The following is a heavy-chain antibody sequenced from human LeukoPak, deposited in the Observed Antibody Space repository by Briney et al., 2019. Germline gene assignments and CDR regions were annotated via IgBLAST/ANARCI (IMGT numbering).Heavy chain of an antibody. Sequence: GGSLRLSCEASGFSFSMYWMDWVRQAPGKGLEWVANIKRDGSERHCLDSVRGRFTVSRDNAKNSLYLQLNSLRAEDTAVYFCAGDTTYYESSAYYDSYDIWGQGTMVTVSS. CDR1: GFSFSMYW. D-gene: IGHD3-22*01. V-gene: IGHV3-7*01. CDR3: AGDTTYYESSAYYDSYDI. CDR2: IKRDGSER. J-gene: IGHJ3*02.